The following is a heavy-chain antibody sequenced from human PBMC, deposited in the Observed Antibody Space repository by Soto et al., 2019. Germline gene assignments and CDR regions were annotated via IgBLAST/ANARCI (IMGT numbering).Heavy chain of an antibody. Sequence: SETLSLTCAVHGGSFSGYYWSWIRQPPGKGLEWIGEINHSGSTNYNPSLKSRVTISVDTSKNQFSLKLSSVTAADTAVYYCARSGASDYYGMDVWGQGTTVTVSS. D-gene: IGHD1-26*01. V-gene: IGHV4-34*01. CDR1: GGSFSGYY. CDR2: INHSGST. CDR3: ARSGASDYYGMDV. J-gene: IGHJ6*02.